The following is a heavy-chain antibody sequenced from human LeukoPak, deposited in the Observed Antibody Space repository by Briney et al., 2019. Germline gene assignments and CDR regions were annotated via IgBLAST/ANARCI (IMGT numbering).Heavy chain of an antibody. Sequence: GGSLRLSCAVSGFTFTSYWMSWVRQAPGNGLEWVANIRQDGSEKYYVDSVKGRFSISRDNAKKSLYLQMNSLRADDTAVYYCARENVDYDFWSGYPNWFDPWGQGTLVTVSS. CDR2: IRQDGSEK. CDR1: GFTFTSYW. J-gene: IGHJ5*02. D-gene: IGHD3-3*01. V-gene: IGHV3-7*03. CDR3: ARENVDYDFWSGYPNWFDP.